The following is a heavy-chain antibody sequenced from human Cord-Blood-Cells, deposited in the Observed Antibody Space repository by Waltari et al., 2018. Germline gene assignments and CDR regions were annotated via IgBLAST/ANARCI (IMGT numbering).Heavy chain of an antibody. D-gene: IGHD6-19*01. CDR2: INHSGST. CDR3: ARRYSSGWYGY. Sequence: QVQLPQWGAGQLKPPETLSLPRAVYGGSFSGYSWVCIRQPPGKGLEWIGEINHSGSTNYNPSLKSRVTISVDTSKNQFSLKLSSVTAADTAVYYCARRYSSGWYGYWGQGTLVTVSS. J-gene: IGHJ4*02. V-gene: IGHV4-34*01. CDR1: GGSFSGYS.